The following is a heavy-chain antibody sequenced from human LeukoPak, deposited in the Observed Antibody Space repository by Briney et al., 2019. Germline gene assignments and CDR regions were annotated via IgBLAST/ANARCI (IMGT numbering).Heavy chain of an antibody. Sequence: PGGSLSLSCAASGFSFSDYDMNWVRLAPGKGLEWVAWISTTSATIYYADSVKGRFTISRDNAKNSLYLQMNSLSGEDTAVYYCAREVRRGSDYFDYWGQGTLVTVSS. CDR2: ISTTSATI. J-gene: IGHJ4*02. CDR3: AREVRRGSDYFDY. D-gene: IGHD6-19*01. CDR1: GFSFSDYD. V-gene: IGHV3-48*01.